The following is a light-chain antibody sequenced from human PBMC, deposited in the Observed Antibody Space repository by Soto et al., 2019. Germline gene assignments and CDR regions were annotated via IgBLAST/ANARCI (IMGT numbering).Light chain of an antibody. Sequence: QSALTQPASVSGSPGQSITISCTGTSSDVGRYNLVSWYQQHPGKAPKLMIYEGSKRPSGVSNRFSGSKSGNTASLTISGLQAEDEADYYCCSYAGSSTYWVFGGGTKVTVL. CDR1: SSDVGRYNL. V-gene: IGLV2-23*01. CDR3: CSYAGSSTYWV. CDR2: EGS. J-gene: IGLJ3*02.